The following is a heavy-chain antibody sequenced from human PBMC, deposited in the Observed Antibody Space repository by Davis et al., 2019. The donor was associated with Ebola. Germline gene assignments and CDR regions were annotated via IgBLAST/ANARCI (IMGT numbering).Heavy chain of an antibody. Sequence: PSETLSLTCTVSGGSISRGGSYWTWIRQHPGKGLEWIGYIYYSWRTYYNPSLNSRVTISLPTSKNQFSLNLYSVTAADTAVYYCARDLRYDSSGYDYYFYMDVWGKGTTVTVSS. CDR1: GGSISRGGSY. D-gene: IGHD3-22*01. CDR2: IYYSWRT. J-gene: IGHJ6*03. CDR3: ARDLRYDSSGYDYYFYMDV. V-gene: IGHV4-31*03.